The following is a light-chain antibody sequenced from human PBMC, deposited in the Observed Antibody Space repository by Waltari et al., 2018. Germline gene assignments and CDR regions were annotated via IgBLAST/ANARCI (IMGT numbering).Light chain of an antibody. Sequence: SSELTQDPAVSVALGQTVRITCQGDSLRSYYASWYQQKPGQAPVLVIYGKNNRPSGIPVRFSGASSGNTDSLTITGAQAEDEADYYCNSRDSSGNHWVFGGGTKLTVL. CDR1: SLRSYY. V-gene: IGLV3-19*01. CDR2: GKN. J-gene: IGLJ3*02. CDR3: NSRDSSGNHWV.